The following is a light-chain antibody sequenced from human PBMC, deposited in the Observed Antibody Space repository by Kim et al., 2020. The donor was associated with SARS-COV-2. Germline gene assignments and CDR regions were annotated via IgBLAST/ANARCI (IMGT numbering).Light chain of an antibody. Sequence: ASVGDRVTITCRASQDIRNSLAWCQQKPGKAPNLLIYAASTLQSGVPSRFSGSGSGTEFTLTISSLQPEDFATYYCQQLNSFPWTFGQGTKVEIK. J-gene: IGKJ1*01. V-gene: IGKV1-9*01. CDR3: QQLNSFPWT. CDR1: QDIRNS. CDR2: AAS.